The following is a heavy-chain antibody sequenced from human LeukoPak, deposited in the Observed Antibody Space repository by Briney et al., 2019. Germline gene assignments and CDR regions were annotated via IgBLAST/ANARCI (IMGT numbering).Heavy chain of an antibody. Sequence: GGSLRLSCAASGFTVNSNYMSWVRQAPGKGLEWVANINQDGSEKYYVDSVKGRFTISRDNAKNSLYLQMNSLRAEDTAVYYCAREAYYYDTSGYLKYYFDHWGQETLVTVSS. CDR1: GFTVNSNY. J-gene: IGHJ4*02. CDR3: AREAYYYDTSGYLKYYFDH. D-gene: IGHD3-22*01. CDR2: INQDGSEK. V-gene: IGHV3-7*05.